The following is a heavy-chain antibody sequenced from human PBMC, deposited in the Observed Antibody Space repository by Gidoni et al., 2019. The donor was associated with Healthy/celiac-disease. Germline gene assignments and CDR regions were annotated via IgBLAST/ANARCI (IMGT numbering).Heavy chain of an antibody. V-gene: IGHV3-30-3*01. Sequence: QVQLVEPGGGVVQHGRSLRLSCAPSGFTFRSYAMHWVRQAPGKGLEWVAVISYDGSNKYYADSVKGRFTISRDNSKNTLYLQMNSLRAEDTAVYYCARDRPQLGQYGMDVWGQGTTVTVSS. CDR3: ARDRPQLGQYGMDV. J-gene: IGHJ6*02. CDR1: GFTFRSYA. D-gene: IGHD6-13*01. CDR2: ISYDGSNK.